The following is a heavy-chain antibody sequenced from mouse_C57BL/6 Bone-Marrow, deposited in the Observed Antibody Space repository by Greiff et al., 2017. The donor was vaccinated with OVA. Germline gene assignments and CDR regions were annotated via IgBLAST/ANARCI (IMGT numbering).Heavy chain of an antibody. J-gene: IGHJ3*01. CDR2: IYPGGGYT. V-gene: IGHV1-63*01. CDR1: GYTFTNYW. D-gene: IGHD2-2*01. Sequence: QVQLQQSGAELVRPGTSVKMSCKASGYTFTNYWIGWAKQRPGHGLEWIGDIYPGGGYTNYNEKFKGKATLTADKSSSTAYMQFSSLTSEDSAIYYCARYGGYDGAWFAYWGQGTLVTVSA. CDR3: ARYGGYDGAWFAY.